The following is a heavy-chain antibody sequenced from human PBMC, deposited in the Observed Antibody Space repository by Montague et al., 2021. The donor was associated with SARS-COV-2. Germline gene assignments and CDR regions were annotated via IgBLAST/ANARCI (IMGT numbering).Heavy chain of an antibody. V-gene: IGHV4-61*02. Sequence: TLSLTCTVSGGSISSGSYYWNWIRQPAGKGLEWIGRIYTSGSTNYNPPLKSRVTISVDTSKNQFSLKLSSVTAADTAVYYCARESLHLTGYYNDYFDYGGQGTLVTVSS. CDR1: GGSISSGSYY. D-gene: IGHD3-9*01. CDR3: ARESLHLTGYYNDYFDY. J-gene: IGHJ4*02. CDR2: IYTSGST.